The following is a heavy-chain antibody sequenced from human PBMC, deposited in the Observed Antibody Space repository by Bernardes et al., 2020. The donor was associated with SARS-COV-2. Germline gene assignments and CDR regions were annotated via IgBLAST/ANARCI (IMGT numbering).Heavy chain of an antibody. Sequence: SVKVSCQASGGTFSSYAISWVRQAPGQGLEWMGGIIPIFGTANYAQKFQGRVTITADESTSTAYMELSSLRSEDTAVYYCARRGDCSGGSCYRGAFDIWGQGTMVTVSS. CDR1: GGTFSSYA. V-gene: IGHV1-69*13. CDR2: IIPIFGTA. D-gene: IGHD2-15*01. J-gene: IGHJ3*02. CDR3: ARRGDCSGGSCYRGAFDI.